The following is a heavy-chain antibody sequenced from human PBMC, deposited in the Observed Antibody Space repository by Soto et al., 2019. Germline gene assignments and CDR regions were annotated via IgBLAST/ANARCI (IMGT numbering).Heavy chain of an antibody. CDR2: IIPIFGTA. D-gene: IGHD4-17*01. J-gene: IGHJ6*02. V-gene: IGHV1-69*01. Sequence: QVQLVQSGAEVKKPGSSVKVSCKASGGTFSSYAISWVRQAPGQGLEWMGGIIPIFGTANYAQKFQGRVTITADESTSTAYMELSSLRSEDTAVYYCARDGPHYCDLIYYYYYGMDVWGQGTTVTVSS. CDR3: ARDGPHYCDLIYYYYYGMDV. CDR1: GGTFSSYA.